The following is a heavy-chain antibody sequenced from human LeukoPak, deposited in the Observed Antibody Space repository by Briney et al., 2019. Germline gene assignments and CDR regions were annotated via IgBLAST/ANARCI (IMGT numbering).Heavy chain of an antibody. Sequence: ASVKVSCKASGYTFTGYYMHWVRQAPGQGLEWMGWINPNSGGTNYAQKFQGRVTMTRDTSISTAYMALSRLRSDDTAVYYCARDQSYGYQADYWGQGTLVTVSS. CDR3: ARDQSYGYQADY. CDR2: INPNSGGT. CDR1: GYTFTGYY. J-gene: IGHJ4*02. D-gene: IGHD5-18*01. V-gene: IGHV1-2*02.